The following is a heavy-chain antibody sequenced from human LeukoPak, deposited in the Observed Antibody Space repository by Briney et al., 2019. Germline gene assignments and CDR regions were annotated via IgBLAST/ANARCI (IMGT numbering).Heavy chain of an antibody. CDR3: AGAHRLTASNIDD. CDR2: ISFDGNNQ. D-gene: IGHD3-16*02. J-gene: IGHJ4*02. CDR1: GISFSSFA. Sequence: GRSLRLSCAASGISFSSFAMHWVRQAPGKGLEWVSLISFDGNNQDYADTVKGRFTISRDNSKNTVYHEVNSLRPGDTAVYFCAGAHRLTASNIDDWGQGTLVIASS. V-gene: IGHV3-30*14.